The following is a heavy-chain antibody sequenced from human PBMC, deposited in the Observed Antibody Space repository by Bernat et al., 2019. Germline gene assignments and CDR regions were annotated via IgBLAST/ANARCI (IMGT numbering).Heavy chain of an antibody. D-gene: IGHD2-15*01. V-gene: IGHV1-18*01. CDR3: ARVVVVVEDEPNNYYYTMDV. CDR1: GYTFSSYG. Sequence: QVQLVQSGAEVKKPGASVKVSCKASGYTFSSYGISWVRQAPGEGLEWMGWITTYNGNTNYAQKVQGRVTMTTDTSTSTAYMELRSLRSDDTAVYYCARVVVVVEDEPNNYYYTMDVWGQGTTVTVSS. J-gene: IGHJ6*02. CDR2: ITTYNGNT.